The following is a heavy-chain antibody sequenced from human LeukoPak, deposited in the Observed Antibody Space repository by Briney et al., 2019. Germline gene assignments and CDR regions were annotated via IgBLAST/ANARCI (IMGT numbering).Heavy chain of an antibody. D-gene: IGHD4-11*01. CDR1: GFTFSSYG. CDR2: MSYDGSNK. Sequence: PGGSLRPSCAASGFTFSSYGMHWVRQAPGKGLEWVAVMSYDGSNKYYADSVKGRFTISRDNSKNTLYLQMNSLRAEDTAVYYCAREKDNYPGFDYWGQGTLVTVSS. V-gene: IGHV3-30*03. CDR3: AREKDNYPGFDY. J-gene: IGHJ4*02.